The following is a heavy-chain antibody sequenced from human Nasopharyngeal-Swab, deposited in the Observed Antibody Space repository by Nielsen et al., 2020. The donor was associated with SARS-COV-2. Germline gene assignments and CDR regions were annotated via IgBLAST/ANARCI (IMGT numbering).Heavy chain of an antibody. D-gene: IGHD2-2*01. CDR3: TGYSTIFY. CDR2: IRSEANGGTA. V-gene: IGHV3-49*04. Sequence: GESLKISCTTSGFTFGDYAMIWVRQAPGKGLEWVGFIRSEANGGTAEYAVSVEGRFSISRDDSKSIAYLQMNSLKTEDTAVYYCTGYSTIFYWGQGTLVTVSS. J-gene: IGHJ4*02. CDR1: GFTFGDYA.